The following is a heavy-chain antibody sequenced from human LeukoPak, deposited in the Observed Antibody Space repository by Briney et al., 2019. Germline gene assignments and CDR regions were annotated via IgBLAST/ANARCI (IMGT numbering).Heavy chain of an antibody. CDR3: ARADYYGSGSSNDY. V-gene: IGHV4-59*01. Sequence: SETLSLTCTVSGGSISSYYWSWIRQPPGKGLEWIGYIYYSGSTNYNPSLKSRVTMSVDTSKNQFSLKLSSVTAADTAVYYCARADYYGSGSSNDYWGQGTLVTVSS. J-gene: IGHJ4*02. CDR1: GGSISSYY. D-gene: IGHD3-10*01. CDR2: IYYSGST.